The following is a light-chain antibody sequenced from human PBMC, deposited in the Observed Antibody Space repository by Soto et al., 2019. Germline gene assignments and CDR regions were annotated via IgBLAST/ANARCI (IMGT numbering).Light chain of an antibody. CDR2: DAS. CDR3: QQYNSYSWT. Sequence: DIKMTQSPSTLSASVGDRVTITCRASQSISSWLAWYQQKPGKAPKLLIYDASSLESGVPSRFSGSGSGTEYTLTISSLQSDEFATYYCQQYNSYSWTFGQGTKVDI. J-gene: IGKJ1*01. CDR1: QSISSW. V-gene: IGKV1-5*01.